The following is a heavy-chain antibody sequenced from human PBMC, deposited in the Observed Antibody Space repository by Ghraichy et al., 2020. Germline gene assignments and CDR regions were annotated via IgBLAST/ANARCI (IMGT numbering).Heavy chain of an antibody. V-gene: IGHV3-23*01. CDR3: AKGFYQYSGYDQLDY. D-gene: IGHD5-12*01. CDR1: GFTFSSYA. CDR2: ISGSGGST. Sequence: GGSLRLSCAASGFTFSSYAMSWVRQAPGKGLEWVSGISGSGGSTYYADSVKGRFTISRDNSKNTLSLQMNSLRVDDTAVYYCAKGFYQYSGYDQLDYWGQGTLVTVSS. J-gene: IGHJ4*02.